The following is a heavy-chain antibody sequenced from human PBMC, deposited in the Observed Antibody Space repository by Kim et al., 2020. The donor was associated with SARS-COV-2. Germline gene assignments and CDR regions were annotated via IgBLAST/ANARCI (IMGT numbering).Heavy chain of an antibody. CDR1: GGSISSYY. Sequence: SETLSLTCTVSGGSISSYYWSWIRQPAGKGLEWIGRIYTSGSTNYNPSLKSRVTMSVDTSKNQFSLKLSSVTAADTAVYYCARDGEWLANYYYYGMDVWGQGTTVTVSS. V-gene: IGHV4-4*07. J-gene: IGHJ6*02. CDR2: IYTSGST. CDR3: ARDGEWLANYYYYGMDV. D-gene: IGHD6-19*01.